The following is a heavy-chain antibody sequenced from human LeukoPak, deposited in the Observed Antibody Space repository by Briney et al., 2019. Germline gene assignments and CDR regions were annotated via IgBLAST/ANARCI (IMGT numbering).Heavy chain of an antibody. Sequence: PSETLSLTCTVSGDSISSGDYYWSWIRQHPGKGLEWVASINHNGNVNYYVDSVKGRFTISRDNAKNSLYLQMSNLRAEDTAVYFCARGGGLDVWGQGATVTVSS. CDR3: ARGGGLDV. CDR2: INHNGNVN. D-gene: IGHD3-16*01. CDR1: GDSISSGDYY. V-gene: IGHV3-7*03. J-gene: IGHJ6*02.